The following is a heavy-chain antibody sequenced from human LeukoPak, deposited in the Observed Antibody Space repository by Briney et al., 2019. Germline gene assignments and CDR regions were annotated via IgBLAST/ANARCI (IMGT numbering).Heavy chain of an antibody. CDR2: INPNSGGT. Sequence: GASVKVSCKASGYTFTSYGISWVRQAPGQGLEWMGWINPNSGGTNYAQKFQGRVTMTRDTSISTAYMELSRLRSDDTAVYYCARDLADFWSGYYPDYWGQGTLVTVSS. V-gene: IGHV1-2*02. J-gene: IGHJ4*02. D-gene: IGHD3-3*01. CDR1: GYTFTSYG. CDR3: ARDLADFWSGYYPDY.